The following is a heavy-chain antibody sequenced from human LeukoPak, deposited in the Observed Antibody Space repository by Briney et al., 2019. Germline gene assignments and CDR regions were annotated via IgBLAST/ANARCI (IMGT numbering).Heavy chain of an antibody. D-gene: IGHD4-11*01. J-gene: IGHJ6*03. CDR3: ARDAEGPTVRVRYYYYMDV. CDR1: GGTFSSYA. V-gene: IGHV1-69*05. Sequence: SVEVSCKASGGTFSSYAISWVRQAPGQGLEWMGGIIPIFGTANYAQKFQGRVTVTTDESTSTAYMELSSLRSEDTAVYYCARDAEGPTVRVRYYYYMDVWGKGTTVTVSS. CDR2: IIPIFGTA.